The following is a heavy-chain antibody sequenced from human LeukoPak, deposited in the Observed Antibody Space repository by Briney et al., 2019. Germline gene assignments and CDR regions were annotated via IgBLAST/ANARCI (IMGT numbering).Heavy chain of an antibody. CDR2: INHSGST. Sequence: PSETLSLTCAVYGGSFSGYYWSWIRQPPGKGLEWIGEINHSGSTNYNPSLKSLVTISVDTSKNQFSLKLSSVTAADTAVYYCARRFSVAVKDVWGKGTTVTVSS. V-gene: IGHV4-34*01. D-gene: IGHD6-19*01. CDR1: GGSFSGYY. CDR3: ARRFSVAVKDV. J-gene: IGHJ6*04.